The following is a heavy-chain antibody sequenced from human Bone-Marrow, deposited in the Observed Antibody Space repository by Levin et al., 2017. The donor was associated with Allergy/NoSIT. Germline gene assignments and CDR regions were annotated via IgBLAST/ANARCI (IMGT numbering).Heavy chain of an antibody. J-gene: IGHJ3*01. D-gene: IGHD1-26*01. CDR3: ARGSGSNPGLSDPFEF. V-gene: IGHV5-51*01. CDR2: IYPSNSDT. CDR1: GYNFAYFW. Sequence: PGGSLRLSCEGSGYNFAYFWIGWVRQVPGKGLEWMGIIYPSNSDTEYGPSFQGQVAISADNSISTAYLQWSSLKASDTAMYFCARGSGSNPGLSDPFEFWGQGTTVTVSS.